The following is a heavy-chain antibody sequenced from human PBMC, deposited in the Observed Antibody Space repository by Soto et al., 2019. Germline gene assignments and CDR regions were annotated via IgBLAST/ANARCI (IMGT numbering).Heavy chain of an antibody. CDR2: ISSSSSTI. J-gene: IGHJ4*02. CDR1: GFTFSSYS. CDR3: AREQVGYYGSGSYYDY. V-gene: IGHV3-48*02. D-gene: IGHD3-10*01. Sequence: GGSLRLSCAASGFTFSSYSMNWDRQAPGKGLEWVSYISSSSSTIYYADSVKGRFTISRDNAKNSLYLQMNSLRDEDTAVYYCAREQVGYYGSGSYYDYWGQGTLVTVSS.